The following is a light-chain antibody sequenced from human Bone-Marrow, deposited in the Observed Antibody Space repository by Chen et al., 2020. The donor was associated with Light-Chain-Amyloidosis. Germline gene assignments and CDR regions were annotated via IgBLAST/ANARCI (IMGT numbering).Light chain of an antibody. CDR2: RDT. CDR3: QSADSSGTYEVI. J-gene: IGLJ2*01. V-gene: IGLV3-25*03. Sequence: SYELTQPPSVSVSPGQTARITCSGDDLPTKYAYWYQQKPGQAPVLVIHRDTERPSGISDRFSGSSSGTTATLNISGVQAEDEADYHCQSADSSGTYEVIFGGGTKLTVL. CDR1: DLPTKY.